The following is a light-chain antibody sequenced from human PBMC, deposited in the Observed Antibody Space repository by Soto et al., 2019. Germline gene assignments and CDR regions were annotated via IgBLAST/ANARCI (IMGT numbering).Light chain of an antibody. V-gene: IGLV2-8*01. Sequence: QSALTQPPSASGSPGQSVTISCTGTSSDVGGYVYVSWYQQYPGKAPKLIIYEVNKRNSGVPARFSGSKSGNTASLTVSGLQAEDEADYYCSSYAGRNIDVVFGGGTQLTVL. CDR3: SSYAGRNIDVV. CDR2: EVN. J-gene: IGLJ2*01. CDR1: SSDVGGYVY.